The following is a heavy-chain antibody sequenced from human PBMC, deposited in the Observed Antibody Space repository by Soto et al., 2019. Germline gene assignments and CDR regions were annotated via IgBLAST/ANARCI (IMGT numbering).Heavy chain of an antibody. J-gene: IGHJ6*03. CDR2: ISSGATTI. D-gene: IGHD3-3*01. V-gene: IGHV3-11*01. CDR3: ARTWRFLGDYNYMDV. CDR1: GFTFSDYY. Sequence: QVQLVESGGGLVKVGGSLRLSCPASGFTFSDYYMCWIRQALGKGLELVSYISSGATTIYYADSVKGRFTISRDNAKTSLFLQMSTLRAEDTALYYCARTWRFLGDYNYMDVWGKGTTVTVSS.